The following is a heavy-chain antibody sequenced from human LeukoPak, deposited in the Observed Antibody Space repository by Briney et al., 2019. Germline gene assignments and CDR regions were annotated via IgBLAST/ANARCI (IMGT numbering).Heavy chain of an antibody. V-gene: IGHV3-15*01. D-gene: IGHD5-18*01. Sequence: GGSLRLSCAAPGITFTKALKSWGRPAPGKGVEWVCRIKSKIDGGTTDYAAPVKGRFTISRDDSKNTLYLQMNSLKTEDTAVYYCTTPDTAGIDYWGQGTLVTVSS. CDR1: GITFTKAL. J-gene: IGHJ4*02. CDR3: TTPDTAGIDY. CDR2: IKSKIDGGTT.